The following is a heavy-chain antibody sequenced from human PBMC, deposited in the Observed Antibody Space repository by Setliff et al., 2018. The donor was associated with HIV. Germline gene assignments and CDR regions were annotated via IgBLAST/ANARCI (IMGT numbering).Heavy chain of an antibody. CDR2: IISIFDKA. D-gene: IGHD5-18*01. CDR1: GGSFNTYA. V-gene: IGHV1-69*13. J-gene: IGHJ3*02. Sequence: GASVQVSCKSSGGSFNTYAINWVRQAPGQGLEWMGGIISIFDKANYAQKFHGRLTITADDSTRTVYMELNSLGSGDTAVYYCARGGVRGYSYGEAFDIWGQGTLVTVSS. CDR3: ARGGVRGYSYGEAFDI.